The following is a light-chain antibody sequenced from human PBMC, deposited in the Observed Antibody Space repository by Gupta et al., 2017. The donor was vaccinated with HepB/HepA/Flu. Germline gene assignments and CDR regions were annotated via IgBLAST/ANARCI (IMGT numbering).Light chain of an antibody. J-gene: IGLJ2*01. CDR3: CSFGAASF. CDR2: DVY. V-gene: IGLV2-11*01. Sequence: QSALTQPRSVSGSPGQSVAISCTGTSSDVGAYDYVSWYQQHPGKAPKLIIYDVYKRPSGVPDRFTGSKSGNTASLTISGLQPEDEADYHCCSFGAASFFGGGTKLTVL. CDR1: SSDVGAYDY.